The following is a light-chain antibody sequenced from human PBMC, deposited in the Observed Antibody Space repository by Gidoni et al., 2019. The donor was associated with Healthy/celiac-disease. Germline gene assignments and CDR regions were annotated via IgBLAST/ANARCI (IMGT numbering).Light chain of an antibody. CDR3: QQYGSSPWT. J-gene: IGKJ1*01. V-gene: IGKV3-20*01. CDR2: GAT. CDR1: QRVSSSY. Sequence: EIVLTQSPGTLSLSPGDRSTLSCRASQRVSSSYLAWYQQKPGQAPRLLIYGATSRATGITDRFSGSGSGTDFTLTISRLEPEDFAVYYCQQYGSSPWTFGQGTKVEIK.